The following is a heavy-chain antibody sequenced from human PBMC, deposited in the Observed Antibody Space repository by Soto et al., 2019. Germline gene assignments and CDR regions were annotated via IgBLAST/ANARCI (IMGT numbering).Heavy chain of an antibody. CDR3: ARATGYSHTSGSDS. CDR2: ISSNSNYK. CDR1: GFTFSDYY. D-gene: IGHD3-22*01. V-gene: IGHV3-11*06. J-gene: IGHJ4*02. Sequence: SLRLSCAASGFTFSDYYMSWIRQAPGKGLEWISYISSNSNYKNHADSVRGRFTISRDNAKNSLYLQMNGLRAEDTAVYYCARATGYSHTSGSDSWGQGTLVTVSS.